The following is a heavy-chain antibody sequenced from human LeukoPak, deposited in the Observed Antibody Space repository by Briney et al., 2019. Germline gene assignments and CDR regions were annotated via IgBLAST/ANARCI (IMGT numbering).Heavy chain of an antibody. Sequence: SETLSLTCAVYGGSFSGYYWSWIRQPPGKGLEWIGEINHSGSTNYNPSLKSRVTISVDTSKNQFSLKLSSVTAADTAVYYCARGRGYYDFWRGYYIANYYYYYMDVWGKGTTVTVSS. CDR1: GGSFSGYY. J-gene: IGHJ6*03. D-gene: IGHD3-3*01. CDR2: INHSGST. CDR3: ARGRGYYDFWRGYYIANYYYYYMDV. V-gene: IGHV4-34*01.